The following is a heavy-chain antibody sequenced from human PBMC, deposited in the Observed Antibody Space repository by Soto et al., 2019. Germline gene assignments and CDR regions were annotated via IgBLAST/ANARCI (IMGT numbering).Heavy chain of an antibody. CDR1: GGSISSDY. D-gene: IGHD3-3*01. V-gene: IGHV4-59*12. CDR3: ARWWSGSRQGFDP. J-gene: IGHJ5*02. CDR2: IYYSGST. Sequence: SETLSLTCTVSGGSISSDYWSWIRQPPGKGLEWIGYIYYSGSTNYNPSLQSRVTISVDTSKNQFSLKLSSVTAADTAVYYCARWWSGSRQGFDPWGQGTLVTVSS.